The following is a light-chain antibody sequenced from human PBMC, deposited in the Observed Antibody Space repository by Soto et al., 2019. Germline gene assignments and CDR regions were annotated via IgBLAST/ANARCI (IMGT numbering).Light chain of an antibody. Sequence: DIVLTQSPGTLSLSPGERATLSCRAGQSVSSYLAWYQQKPGQAPRLLIYSASSRATGIPDRFSGGGSGTDFTLNISRLEPEDFAVYYCQQYGSSSRTFGQGTKVEVK. CDR3: QQYGSSSRT. CDR2: SAS. CDR1: QSVSSY. V-gene: IGKV3-20*01. J-gene: IGKJ1*01.